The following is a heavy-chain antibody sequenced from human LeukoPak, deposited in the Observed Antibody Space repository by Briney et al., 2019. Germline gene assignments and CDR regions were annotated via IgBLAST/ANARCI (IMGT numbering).Heavy chain of an antibody. V-gene: IGHV4-34*01. Sequence: ASETLSLTCAVYGGSFSGYYWSWIRQPPGKGLEWIGEINHSGSTNYNPSLKSRVTISVDTSKNQFSLKLSSVTAADTAVYYCARVNRYGDYVFHYYGMDVWGQGTTVTVPS. CDR3: ARVNRYGDYVFHYYGMDV. CDR2: INHSGST. CDR1: GGSFSGYY. D-gene: IGHD4-17*01. J-gene: IGHJ6*02.